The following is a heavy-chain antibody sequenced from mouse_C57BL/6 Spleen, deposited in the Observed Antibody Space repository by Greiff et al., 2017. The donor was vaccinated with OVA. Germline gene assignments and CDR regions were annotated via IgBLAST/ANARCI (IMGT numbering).Heavy chain of an antibody. J-gene: IGHJ3*01. D-gene: IGHD2-2*01. CDR2: INPGSGGT. V-gene: IGHV1-54*01. CDR1: GYAFTNYL. CDR3: AREGYDWWFAD. Sequence: VQLQQSGAELVRPGTSVKVSCKASGYAFTNYLIEWVKQRPGQGLEWIGVINPGSGGTNYNEKFKGKATLTADKSSSTAYMQLSSLTSEYSAVYCCAREGYDWWFADWGQGTLVTVSA.